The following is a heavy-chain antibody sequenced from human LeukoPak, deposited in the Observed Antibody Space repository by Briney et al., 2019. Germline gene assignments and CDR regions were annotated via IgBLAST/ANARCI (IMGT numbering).Heavy chain of an antibody. D-gene: IGHD2-21*02. V-gene: IGHV3-23*01. CDR1: GFTFSTQA. CDR2: ISASGTGT. CDR3: AKTRLVVTAADC. Sequence: GGSLRLSCVASGFTFSTQAINWVRQAPGKGLEWVSVISASGTGTYYADSVKGRFTISRDNSKNTLYLQMNSLRAEDTAVYYCAKTRLVVTAADCWGQGTLVTVSS. J-gene: IGHJ4*02.